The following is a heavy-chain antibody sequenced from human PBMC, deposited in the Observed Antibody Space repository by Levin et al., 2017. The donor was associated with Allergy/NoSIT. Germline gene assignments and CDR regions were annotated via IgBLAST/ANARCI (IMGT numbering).Heavy chain of an antibody. CDR1: GGTFSSYT. J-gene: IGHJ4*02. D-gene: IGHD3-10*01. CDR3: ARDFKGNYYGSGSYHQP. CDR2: IIPILGIA. V-gene: IGHV1-69*04. Sequence: SVKVSCKASGGTFSSYTISWVRQAPGQGLEWMGRIIPILGIANYAQKFQGRVTITADKSPSTAYMELRRLRYEDTAVYYCARDFKGNYYGSGSYHQPWGQGTLVTVSS.